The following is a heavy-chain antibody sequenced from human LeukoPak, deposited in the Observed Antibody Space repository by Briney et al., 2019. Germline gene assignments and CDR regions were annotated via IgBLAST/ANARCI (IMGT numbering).Heavy chain of an antibody. CDR1: GFTFSSYG. J-gene: IGHJ4*02. V-gene: IGHV3-30*18. Sequence: GGSLRLSCAASGFTFSSYGMHWVLQAPGKGLEWVAVISYDGSNKYYADSVKGRFTISRDNSKNTLYLQMNSLRAEDTAVYYCAKNGGGDTGFDYWGQGTLVTVSS. CDR3: AKNGGGDTGFDY. D-gene: IGHD5-18*01. CDR2: ISYDGSNK.